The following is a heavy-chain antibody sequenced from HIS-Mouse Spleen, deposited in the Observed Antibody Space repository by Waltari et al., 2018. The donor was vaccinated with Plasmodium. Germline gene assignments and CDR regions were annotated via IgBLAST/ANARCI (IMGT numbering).Heavy chain of an antibody. CDR3: ARGRWNHAFDI. Sequence: EVQLVESGGGLVQPGGSLRLSCAASGFTFSSYDMHWVRQAPGKGLEWVSSIGTAGDTYDPGSVKGRFTISRENAKNSLYLQMNSLRAGDTAVYYCARGRWNHAFDIWGQGTMVTVSS. CDR1: GFTFSSYD. J-gene: IGHJ3*02. D-gene: IGHD1-1*01. V-gene: IGHV3-13*01. CDR2: IGTAGDT.